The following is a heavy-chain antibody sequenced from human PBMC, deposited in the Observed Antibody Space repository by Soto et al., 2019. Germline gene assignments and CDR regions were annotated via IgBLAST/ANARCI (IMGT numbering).Heavy chain of an antibody. CDR3: VKANPSQWNCVAWFHS. J-gene: IGHJ5*01. CDR2: ITWNSGSI. D-gene: IGHD1-7*01. CDR1: GFTFGDYA. Sequence: EVQLVESGGGLVQPGRSLRLSCVASGFTFGDYAMHWVRQGPGKGLEWLSGITWNSGSIGYADSVKGRFTISRDNAKSSLHLQMNSLRLEDTARYSWVKANPSQWNCVAWFHSWGQGTLVSVSS. V-gene: IGHV3-9*01.